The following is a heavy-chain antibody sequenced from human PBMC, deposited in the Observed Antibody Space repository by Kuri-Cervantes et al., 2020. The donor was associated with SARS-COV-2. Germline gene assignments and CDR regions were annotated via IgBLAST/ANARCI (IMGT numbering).Heavy chain of an antibody. V-gene: IGHV3-23*01. CDR2: ISGSGGST. J-gene: IGHJ3*02. CDR1: GFTFSSYA. Sequence: LSLTCAASGFTFSSYAMSWVRQALGKGLEWVSAISGSGGSTYYADSVKGRFTISRDNSKNTLYLQMNSLRAEDTAVYYCARREERPFGTLDAFDIWGQGTMVTVSS. D-gene: IGHD1-1*01. CDR3: ARREERPFGTLDAFDI.